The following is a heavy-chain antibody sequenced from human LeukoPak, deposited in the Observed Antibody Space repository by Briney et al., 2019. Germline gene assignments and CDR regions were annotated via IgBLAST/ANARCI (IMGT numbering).Heavy chain of an antibody. J-gene: IGHJ6*03. CDR2: ISAYNGNT. CDR3: ATNRYDSSGYAGNYYYYYMDV. Sequence: AASVKVSCKASGYTFTSYGISWVRPAPGQGLEWMGWISAYNGNTNYAQKLQGRVTKTTDTSTSTAYMELRSLRSGDTAVYYCATNRYDSSGYAGNYYYYYMDVWGKGTTVTVSS. D-gene: IGHD3-22*01. V-gene: IGHV1-18*01. CDR1: GYTFTSYG.